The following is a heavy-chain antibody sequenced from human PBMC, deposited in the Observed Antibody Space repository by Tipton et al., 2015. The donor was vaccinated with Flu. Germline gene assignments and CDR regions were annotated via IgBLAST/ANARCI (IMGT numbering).Heavy chain of an antibody. V-gene: IGHV4-39*01. Sequence: TLSLTCKVSGGSISSSSYYWVWIRQPPGKGLEWIGSIYYTGTTYQNLSLKSRVTISVDRSKNQFSLKLSSVAAADTAVYYCARPRSESFYAMDVWGQGTPVTVSS. J-gene: IGHJ6*02. CDR2: IYYTGTT. CDR1: GGSISSSSYY. CDR3: ARPRSESFYAMDV.